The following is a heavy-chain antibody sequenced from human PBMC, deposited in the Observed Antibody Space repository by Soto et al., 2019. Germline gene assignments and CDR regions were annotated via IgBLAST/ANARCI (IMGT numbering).Heavy chain of an antibody. J-gene: IGHJ6*02. V-gene: IGHV4-39*01. D-gene: IGHD3-3*01. CDR1: GGSISSSSYY. CDR3: ASQYYDFWSGYRADYYYYGMDV. CDR2: IYYSGST. Sequence: SLPMSLTCTVAGGSISSSSYYWGWISQPPGKGLEWIGSIYYSGSTYYNPSLKSRVTISVDTSKNQFSPKLSSVTAADTAVYYCASQYYDFWSGYRADYYYYGMDVWGQGTTVTVSS.